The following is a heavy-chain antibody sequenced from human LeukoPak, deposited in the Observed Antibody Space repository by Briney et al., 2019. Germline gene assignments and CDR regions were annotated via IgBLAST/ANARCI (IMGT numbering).Heavy chain of an antibody. CDR2: IRYDGSNK. D-gene: IGHD5-18*01. CDR1: ASTFISYG. Sequence: GGSPTLSCAPSASTFISYGMHSVRQAPGKGLEWVAFIRYDGSNKYYADSVKGRFTISRDNSKNTLYLQMNSLRAEDTAVYYCAKERDTAMVTIDYWGQGTLVTVSS. J-gene: IGHJ4*02. V-gene: IGHV3-30*02. CDR3: AKERDTAMVTIDY.